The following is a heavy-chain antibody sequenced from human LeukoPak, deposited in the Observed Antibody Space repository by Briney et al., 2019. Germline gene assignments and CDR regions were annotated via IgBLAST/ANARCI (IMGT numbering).Heavy chain of an antibody. J-gene: IGHJ4*02. D-gene: IGHD2-2*01. CDR1: GFTFSSYA. CDR3: AKDCSSTSCYLY. Sequence: GGSLRLSCAASGFTFSSYAMHWVRQAPGKGLQYVSAISSNGGSTYYANSVKGRFTISRDNSKNTLYLQMNSLRAEDTAVYYCAKDCSSTSCYLYWGQGTLVTVSS. V-gene: IGHV3-64*01. CDR2: ISSNGGST.